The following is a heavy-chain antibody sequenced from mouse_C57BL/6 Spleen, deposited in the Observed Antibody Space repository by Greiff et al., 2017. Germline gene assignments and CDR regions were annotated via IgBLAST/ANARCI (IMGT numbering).Heavy chain of an antibody. D-gene: IGHD1-1*01. CDR1: GYTFTDYY. CDR2: IYPGSGNT. Sequence: SGAELVRPGASVKLSCKASGYTFTDYYINWVKQRPGQGLEWIARIYPGSGNTYYNEKFKGKATLTAEKSSSTAYMQLSSLTSEDSAVYFCARSTVLDYWGQGTTLTVSS. V-gene: IGHV1-76*01. J-gene: IGHJ2*01. CDR3: ARSTVLDY.